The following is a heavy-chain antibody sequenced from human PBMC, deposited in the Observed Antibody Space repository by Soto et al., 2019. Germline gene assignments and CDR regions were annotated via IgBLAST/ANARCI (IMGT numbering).Heavy chain of an antibody. CDR2: IKQDGSEK. D-gene: IGHD1-20*01. CDR1: GFTFSSYW. V-gene: IGHV3-7*01. J-gene: IGHJ6*02. CDR3: ARDIKGTGPWDYYYYYGMDV. Sequence: PGGSLRLSCAASGFTFSSYWMSWVRQAPGKGLEWVANIKQDGSEKYYVDSVKGRFTISRDNAKNSLYLQMNSLRDEDTAVYYCARDIKGTGPWDYYYYYGMDVWGQGTTVTVSS.